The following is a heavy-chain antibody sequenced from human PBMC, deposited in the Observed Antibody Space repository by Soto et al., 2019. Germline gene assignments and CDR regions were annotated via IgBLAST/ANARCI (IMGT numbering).Heavy chain of an antibody. J-gene: IGHJ4*02. Sequence: GASVKVSCKASGGTFSSYAISWVRQAPGQGLEWMGGIIPIFGTANYAQKFQGRVTITADESTSTAYMELSSLRSEDTAVYYCAIIAAAGPPPFDYWGQGTLVTVSS. CDR3: AIIAAAGPPPFDY. CDR1: GGTFSSYA. V-gene: IGHV1-69*13. D-gene: IGHD6-13*01. CDR2: IIPIFGTA.